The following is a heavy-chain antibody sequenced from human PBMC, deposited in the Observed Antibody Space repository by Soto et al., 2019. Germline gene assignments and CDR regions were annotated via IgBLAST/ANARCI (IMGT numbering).Heavy chain of an antibody. D-gene: IGHD2-21*02. CDR1: GFTFSMYS. Sequence: DVQLVESGGAVVQPGEPLRLSCEVSGFTFSMYSMTWVRQAPGKGLEWVAKIPQEGGDGHYADSVKGRFTISRDNAKNSVFLQMNNLRAADTAVYYCARDQSILPAHDFFYGSDVWGQGATVTVS. V-gene: IGHV3-7*03. CDR2: IPQEGGDG. J-gene: IGHJ6*02. CDR3: ARDQSILPAHDFFYGSDV.